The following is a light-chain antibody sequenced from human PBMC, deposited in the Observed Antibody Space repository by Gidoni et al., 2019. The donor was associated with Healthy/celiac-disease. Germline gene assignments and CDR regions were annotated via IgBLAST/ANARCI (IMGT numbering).Light chain of an antibody. J-gene: IGKJ1*01. Sequence: DIKMTQSPSTLSASVGDRVTITCRASQSISSWLAWYQQKPGKAPKLLIYDASSLESVVPSRFSGSGSGTEFTLTISSLQPYDFATYYCQQYNSYPWTFXQXTKVEIK. CDR2: DAS. V-gene: IGKV1-5*01. CDR3: QQYNSYPWT. CDR1: QSISSW.